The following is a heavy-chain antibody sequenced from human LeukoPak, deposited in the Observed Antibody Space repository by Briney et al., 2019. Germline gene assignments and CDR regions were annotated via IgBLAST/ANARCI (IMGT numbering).Heavy chain of an antibody. CDR1: GGTFSSYA. Sequence: SVKISCKASGGTFSSYAISWVRQAPGQGLEWMGGIIPIFGTANYAQKFQGRVTITADKSTSTAYMELSSLRSEDTAVYYCARAYYYGSGSYYPYWGQGTLVTVSS. V-gene: IGHV1-69*06. CDR3: ARAYYYGSGSYYPY. CDR2: IIPIFGTA. J-gene: IGHJ4*02. D-gene: IGHD3-10*01.